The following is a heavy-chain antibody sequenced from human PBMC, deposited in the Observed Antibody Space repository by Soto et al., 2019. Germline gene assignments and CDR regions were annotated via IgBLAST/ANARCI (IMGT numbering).Heavy chain of an antibody. Sequence: QVQLVESGGGVVQPGRSLRLSCAASGFTFSSYAMHWVRQAPGKGLEWVAVISYDGSNKYYADSVKGRFTISRDNSKNTLYLQMNSLRAEEMAVYYCAREDVVPSAMPSDWGQGTLVTVSS. CDR3: AREDVVPSAMPSD. CDR1: GFTFSSYA. CDR2: ISYDGSNK. V-gene: IGHV3-30-3*01. J-gene: IGHJ4*02. D-gene: IGHD2-2*01.